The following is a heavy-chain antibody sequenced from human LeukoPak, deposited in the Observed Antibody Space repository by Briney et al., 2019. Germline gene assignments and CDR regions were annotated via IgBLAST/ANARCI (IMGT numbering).Heavy chain of an antibody. J-gene: IGHJ4*02. V-gene: IGHV3-7*01. Sequence: GGSLRLSCAASGFTFSSYWMSWVRQAPGKGLEWVANIKQDGSEKHYVDSVKGRFTISRDNAKNSLYLQMNSLRAEDTAVYYCARDRPYFIVGATLDYWGQGTLVTVSS. CDR2: IKQDGSEK. CDR3: ARDRPYFIVGATLDY. CDR1: GFTFSSYW. D-gene: IGHD1-26*01.